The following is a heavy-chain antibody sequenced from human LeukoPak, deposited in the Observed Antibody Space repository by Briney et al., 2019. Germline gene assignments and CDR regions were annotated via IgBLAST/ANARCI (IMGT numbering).Heavy chain of an antibody. CDR3: ASGVTSPRLFDY. V-gene: IGHV3-30*03. D-gene: IGHD3-3*01. CDR2: ISYDGSNK. J-gene: IGHJ4*02. Sequence: GRSLRLSCAASGFTFSSYGMHWVRQAPGKGLEWVAVISYDGSNKYYADSVKGRFTISRDNSKNTLYLQMNSLRAEDTAVYYCASGVTSPRLFDYWGQGTLVTVSS. CDR1: GFTFSSYG.